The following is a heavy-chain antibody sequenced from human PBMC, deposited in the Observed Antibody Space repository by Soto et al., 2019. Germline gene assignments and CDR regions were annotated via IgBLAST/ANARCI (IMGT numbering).Heavy chain of an antibody. CDR1: GFTFRTYA. CDR2: ISGSGSCT. V-gene: IGHV3-23*01. J-gene: IGHJ4*02. CDR3: DKIPKGSRSQQSDY. Sequence: PGGSLRLSCAASGFTFRTYARNWGRQAPGKGLEGRSAISGSGSCTNYADSVRGRFTISRDNSQNQLYLQMKNLTGDETVMNDFDKIPKGSRSQQSDYWGQGIQVTVSS. D-gene: IGHD3-10*01.